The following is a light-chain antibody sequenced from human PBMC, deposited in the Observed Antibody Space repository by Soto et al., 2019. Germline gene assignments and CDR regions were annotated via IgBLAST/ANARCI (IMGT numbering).Light chain of an antibody. V-gene: IGLV2-8*01. CDR3: KSYAGSNTYV. Sequence: QSVLTQPPSASGSPGQSVTISCTGTQSDIGVYDFVSWYQHHPGKAPRLIIYEVVQRPSGVPDRFSGSKSGNTASLTVSGLQAADEADYFCKSYAGSNTYVFGSGTKLTVL. CDR2: EVV. CDR1: QSDIGVYDF. J-gene: IGLJ1*01.